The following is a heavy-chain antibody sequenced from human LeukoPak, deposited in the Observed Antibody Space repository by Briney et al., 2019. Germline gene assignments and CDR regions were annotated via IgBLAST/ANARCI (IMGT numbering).Heavy chain of an antibody. J-gene: IGHJ6*03. CDR1: GDSISSGNYY. D-gene: IGHD3-10*01. V-gene: IGHV4-61*02. Sequence: PSQTLSLTCTVSGDSISSGNYYWSWIRQPAGKGLEWIGRIYTSGSANYNPSLKSRVTIAVDTSKNQFSLKLSSVTAADTAVYYCARVTESYGSGRRHNYYYYYMDVWGKGTTVTISS. CDR3: ARVTESYGSGRRHNYYYYYMDV. CDR2: IYTSGSA.